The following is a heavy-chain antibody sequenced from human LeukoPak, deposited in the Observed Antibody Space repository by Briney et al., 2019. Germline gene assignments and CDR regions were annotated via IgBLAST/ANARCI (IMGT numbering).Heavy chain of an antibody. V-gene: IGHV1-18*01. Sequence: GTSVKVSCKASGYTFTSYGISWVRQAPGQGLEWMGWISAYNGNTNYAQKLQGRVTMTTDTSTSTAYMELRSLRSDDTAVYYCAREIQDYYGSGSYPYYYYGMDVWGQGTTVTASS. J-gene: IGHJ6*02. CDR2: ISAYNGNT. CDR3: AREIQDYYGSGSYPYYYYGMDV. CDR1: GYTFTSYG. D-gene: IGHD3-10*01.